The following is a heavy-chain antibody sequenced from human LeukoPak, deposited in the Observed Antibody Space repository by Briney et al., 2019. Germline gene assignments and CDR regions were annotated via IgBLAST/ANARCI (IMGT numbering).Heavy chain of an antibody. CDR3: ARLGAFYCSCTSCSIDAFDI. J-gene: IGHJ3*02. D-gene: IGHD2-2*01. Sequence: SETLSLTCTVSGGSISSGSYYWSWIRQPAWKGLEWIGRIYTSGSTNYNPSLKSRVTISVDTSKNQFSLKLSSVTAADTAVYYCARLGAFYCSCTSCSIDAFDIWGQGTMVTVSS. V-gene: IGHV4-61*02. CDR1: GGSISSGSYY. CDR2: IYTSGST.